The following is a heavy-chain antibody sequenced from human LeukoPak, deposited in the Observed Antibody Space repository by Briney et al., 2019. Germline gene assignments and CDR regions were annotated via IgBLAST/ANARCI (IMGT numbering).Heavy chain of an antibody. Sequence: SETLSLTCTVSGGSISSYYWSWIRQPAGKGLEWIGRIYTSGSTNYNPSLKSRVTISVDKSKNQFSLKLSSVTAADTAVYYCARDNPLLYSSSSSDYVDVWGKGTTVTVSS. CDR3: ARDNPLLYSSSSSDYVDV. V-gene: IGHV4-4*07. CDR1: GGSISSYY. J-gene: IGHJ6*03. CDR2: IYTSGST. D-gene: IGHD6-6*01.